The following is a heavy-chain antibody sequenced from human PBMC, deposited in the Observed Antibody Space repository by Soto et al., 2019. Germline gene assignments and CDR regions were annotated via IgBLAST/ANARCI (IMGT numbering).Heavy chain of an antibody. D-gene: IGHD1-26*01. V-gene: IGHV1-18*01. CDR2: ISAYNGNT. Sequence: GVPVKLCCKAPGGTFSSYAISWVRQAPGQGLEWMGWISAYNGNTNYAQKLQGRVTMTTDTSTSTAYMELRSLRSDDTAVYYCARGVGATDSPFDYWVQGTLVTVSS. CDR3: ARGVGATDSPFDY. CDR1: GGTFSSYA. J-gene: IGHJ4*02.